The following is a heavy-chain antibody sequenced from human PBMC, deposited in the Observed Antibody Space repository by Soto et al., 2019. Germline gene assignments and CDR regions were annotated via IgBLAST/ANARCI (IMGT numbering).Heavy chain of an antibody. CDR1: GFTFSSYS. V-gene: IGHV3-21*01. CDR2: ISSSSSYI. D-gene: IGHD6-13*01. J-gene: IGHJ4*02. Sequence: EVQLVESGGGLVKPGGSLRLSCAASGFTFSSYSMNWVRQAPGKGLEWVSSISSSSSYIYYADSVKGRFTISRDNAKNSLYLQMNSLRAEDTAVYYCARGRSIAAAGTLPVVFGYWGQGTLVTVSS. CDR3: ARGRSIAAAGTLPVVFGY.